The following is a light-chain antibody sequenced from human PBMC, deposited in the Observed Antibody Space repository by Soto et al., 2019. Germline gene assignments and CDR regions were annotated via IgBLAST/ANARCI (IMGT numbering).Light chain of an antibody. Sequence: DIQMTQSPSSLSASVGDRVTITCRASQGITYYLAWYQQKPGKVPKLLIYAASTLQSGVPSRFSGGGSGADFTLTISSPQPQDVATYYCQNYNSAPLTFGGGTKVEIK. CDR3: QNYNSAPLT. CDR1: QGITYY. J-gene: IGKJ4*01. V-gene: IGKV1-27*01. CDR2: AAS.